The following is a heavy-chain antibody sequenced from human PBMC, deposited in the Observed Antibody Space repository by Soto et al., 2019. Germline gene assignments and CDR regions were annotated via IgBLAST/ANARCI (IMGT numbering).Heavy chain of an antibody. CDR2: MIPIFGNT. CDR3: ARDQGWSVTTGGSDY. Sequence: SVKVSCKASGYTFTSYDINWVRQATGQGLEWMGGMIPIFGNTNYAQKFQGRVTITTDESTSTAYMELRSLRSDDTAVYYCARDQGWSVTTGGSDYWGQGTLVTVSS. D-gene: IGHD4-17*01. V-gene: IGHV1-69*05. J-gene: IGHJ4*02. CDR1: GYTFTSYD.